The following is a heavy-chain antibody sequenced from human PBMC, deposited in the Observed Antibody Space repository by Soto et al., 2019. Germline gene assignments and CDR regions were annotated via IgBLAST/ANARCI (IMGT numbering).Heavy chain of an antibody. J-gene: IGHJ3*02. CDR1: SGSISSSNW. V-gene: IGHV4-4*02. Sequence: SETLSLTCAVSSGSISSSNWWSWVRQPPGKGLEWFGEIYHSGSTNYNPSLKSRVTISVDKSKNQFSLKLSSVTAADTAVYYCARLMVIGYCSGGSCYYDAFDIWGQGTMVTVSS. D-gene: IGHD2-15*01. CDR3: ARLMVIGYCSGGSCYYDAFDI. CDR2: IYHSGST.